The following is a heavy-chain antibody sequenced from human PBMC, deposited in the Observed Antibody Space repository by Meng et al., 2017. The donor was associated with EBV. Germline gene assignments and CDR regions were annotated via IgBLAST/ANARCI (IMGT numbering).Heavy chain of an antibody. CDR3: AKSSSSTPGVVDS. V-gene: IGHV4-61*01. D-gene: IGHD6-6*01. J-gene: IGHJ4*02. CDR1: GASVSGGTFH. Sequence: QVQLQESGPGLVKPSGXLSLTCTFSGASVSGGTFHWSWIRQPPGKELEWIGYIYDGGTTIYNPSLKSRVTIFLDTSRNQFSLGLRSVTTADTAVYYCAKSSSSTPGVVDSGGQGTLVTVSS. CDR2: IYDGGTT.